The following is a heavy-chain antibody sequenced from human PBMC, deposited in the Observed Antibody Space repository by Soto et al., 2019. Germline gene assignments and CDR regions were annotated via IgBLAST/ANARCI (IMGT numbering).Heavy chain of an antibody. V-gene: IGHV3-13*01. Sequence: GGSLRLSCEASGFTFSGFDMHWVRQPTGKGLEWVSSIGTAGDTYYAVSVRGRFTISRDNAKNSLSLQMNSLRAGDMAVYFCAKSQEIGTHFFDSWGQGTQVTVSS. CDR2: IGTAGDT. D-gene: IGHD6-13*01. CDR1: GFTFSGFD. CDR3: AKSQEIGTHFFDS. J-gene: IGHJ4*02.